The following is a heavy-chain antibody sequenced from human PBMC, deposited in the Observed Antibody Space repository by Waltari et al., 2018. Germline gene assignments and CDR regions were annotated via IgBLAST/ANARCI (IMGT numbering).Heavy chain of an antibody. Sequence: QVQLVESXGGVVQPGRSLRLSCXASGXPFVHAFMHWVRQDPGKGLGLGAVVSKDGRXKYFADSVLGRFXVSXDNSXXPXYLQMTSLXXDDTXIYYCAKQYGXSYSFDSXGRGTLVTVXS. CDR2: VSKDGRXK. V-gene: IGHV3-30*18. CDR1: GXPFVHAF. D-gene: IGHD3-10*01. CDR3: AKQYGXSYSFDS. J-gene: IGHJ4*01.